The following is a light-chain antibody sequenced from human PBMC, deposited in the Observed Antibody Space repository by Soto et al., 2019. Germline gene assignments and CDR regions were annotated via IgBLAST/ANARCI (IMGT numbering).Light chain of an antibody. V-gene: IGLV2-14*01. Sequence: QAVVTQPDSVSGSAGQSITICCSGTMRDVGAYNLVSWYQQHPGTDPKLIIYEVRKRPSGISSRFSGSRSGNTASLTISGLQSEDEGDYYCSAYTARSTLVFGGGTKLTVL. CDR2: EVR. J-gene: IGLJ3*02. CDR1: MRDVGAYNL. CDR3: SAYTARSTLV.